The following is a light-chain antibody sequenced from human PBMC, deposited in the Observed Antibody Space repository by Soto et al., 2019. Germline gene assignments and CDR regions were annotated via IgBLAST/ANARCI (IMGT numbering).Light chain of an antibody. J-gene: IGKJ1*01. CDR1: QSIGSY. Sequence: DIRMTQSPSTLSASVGDRVTITCRASQSIGSYLAWYQQKSGKVPKLLIYKASTLENGVPSRLSGSGSGTEFTLTISGLQPDDFATYYCQQYNAFWTFGQGTKV. CDR2: KAS. V-gene: IGKV1-5*03. CDR3: QQYNAFWT.